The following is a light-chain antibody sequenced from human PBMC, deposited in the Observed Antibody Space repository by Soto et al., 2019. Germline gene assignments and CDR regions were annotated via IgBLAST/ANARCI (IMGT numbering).Light chain of an antibody. J-gene: IGKJ4*01. CDR1: QTISSW. Sequence: DIQMTQSPSTLSGSVGDRVTITCRASQTISSWLAWYQQKPGKAPKLLIYKASTLKSGVPSRFSGSGSGTDFTLTISSLQPEDFATYYCQHSYDTPLTVGGGTKVDSK. CDR2: KAS. CDR3: QHSYDTPLT. V-gene: IGKV1-5*03.